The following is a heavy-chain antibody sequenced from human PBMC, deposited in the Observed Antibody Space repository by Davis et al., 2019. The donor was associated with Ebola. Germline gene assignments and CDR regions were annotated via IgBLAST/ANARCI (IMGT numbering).Heavy chain of an antibody. D-gene: IGHD3-10*01. V-gene: IGHV1-2*02. Sequence: ASVKVSCKASGYTFTGYYMHWVRQAPGQGLEWMGWINPNSGGTNYAQKFQGRVTMTRGTSISTAYMELSRLRSDDTAVYYCARDKSELWFGELLSWFDPWGQGTLVTVSS. CDR2: INPNSGGT. CDR1: GYTFTGYY. J-gene: IGHJ5*02. CDR3: ARDKSELWFGELLSWFDP.